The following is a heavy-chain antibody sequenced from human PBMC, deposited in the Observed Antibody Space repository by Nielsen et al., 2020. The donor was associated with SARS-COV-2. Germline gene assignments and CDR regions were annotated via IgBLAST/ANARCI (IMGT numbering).Heavy chain of an antibody. Sequence: GGSLRLSCAASGFTFSSYWMHWVRQRPGKGLSWVARINSDGSSTRYADSVEGRFTISRDNAKNTLYLQMDSLRAEDTAVYYCGGASAGCWGQGTLVTVSS. J-gene: IGHJ4*02. CDR2: INSDGSST. V-gene: IGHV3-74*01. CDR3: GGASAGC. D-gene: IGHD6-13*01. CDR1: GFTFSSYW.